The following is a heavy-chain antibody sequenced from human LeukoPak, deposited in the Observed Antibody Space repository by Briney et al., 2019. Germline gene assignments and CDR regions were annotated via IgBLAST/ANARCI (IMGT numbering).Heavy chain of an antibody. Sequence: GALRLSCAASGFTFSSYEMNWVRQAPGKGLEWVSYISSSSSTIYYADSVKGRFTISRDNAKNSLYLQMNSLRAEDTAVYYCARGSKWFGELIRRGEYYFDYWGQGTLVTVSS. D-gene: IGHD3-10*01. CDR2: ISSSSSTI. V-gene: IGHV3-48*03. CDR3: ARGSKWFGELIRRGEYYFDY. J-gene: IGHJ4*02. CDR1: GFTFSSYE.